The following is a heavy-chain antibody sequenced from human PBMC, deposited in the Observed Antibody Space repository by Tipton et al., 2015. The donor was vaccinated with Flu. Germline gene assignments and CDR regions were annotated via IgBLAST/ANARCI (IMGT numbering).Heavy chain of an antibody. D-gene: IGHD3-9*01. CDR3: TRDQGQYYDILTGYYSRYYFDY. CDR2: IRSKAYGGTT. CDR1: GFTFSDYA. V-gene: IGHV3-49*03. Sequence: SLRLSCTASGFTFSDYAMSWFRQAPGKGLEWVGFIRSKAYGGTTEYAASVKGRFTISRDDSKSIAYLQMNSLKTEDTAVYYCTRDQGQYYDILTGYYSRYYFDYWGQGTLVTVSS. J-gene: IGHJ4*02.